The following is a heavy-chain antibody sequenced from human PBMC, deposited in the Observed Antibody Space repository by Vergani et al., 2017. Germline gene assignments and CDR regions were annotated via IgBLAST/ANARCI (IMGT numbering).Heavy chain of an antibody. CDR1: GFTFDDYA. CDR3: AKDGSSTYYDFWSGPSDAFDI. V-gene: IGHV3-9*01. CDR2: ISWNSGSI. D-gene: IGHD3-3*01. Sequence: EVQLVESGGGLVQPGRSLRLSCAASGFTFDDYAMHWVRQAPGKGLEWVSGISWNSGSIGYADPVKGRFTISRDNAMNSLYLQMNSLRAEDTALYYCAKDGSSTYYDFWSGPSDAFDIWGQGTMVTVSS. J-gene: IGHJ3*02.